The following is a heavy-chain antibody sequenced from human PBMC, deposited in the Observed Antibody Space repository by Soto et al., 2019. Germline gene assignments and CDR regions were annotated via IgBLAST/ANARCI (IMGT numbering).Heavy chain of an antibody. CDR3: ARDSGWFDP. V-gene: IGHV4-39*01. CDR1: GGSIRTTNYF. Sequence: SETLSLTCSVSGGSIRTTNYFWAWIRQPPGKGLGWIASVYHSGSTYYNPSLKSRVTVSVDPSKNQFALTLSSASAADTALYYCARDSGWFDPWGQGTLVTVSS. CDR2: VYHSGST. J-gene: IGHJ5*02.